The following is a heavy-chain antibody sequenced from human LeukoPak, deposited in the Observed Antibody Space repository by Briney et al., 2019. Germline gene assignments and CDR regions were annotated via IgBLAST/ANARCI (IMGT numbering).Heavy chain of an antibody. V-gene: IGHV5-51*01. Sequence: GASLQISCEGSGSIFSSYWIGWVRPLAGKGQERMGIIYTGDSDTKYSPSFQGQVTISADKSISTAYLQWSSLKASDTAMYYCARFVGATTTRYYYYGMDVWGQGTSVAVSS. CDR3: ARFVGATTTRYYYYGMDV. D-gene: IGHD1-26*01. CDR1: GSIFSSYW. J-gene: IGHJ6*02. CDR2: IYTGDSDT.